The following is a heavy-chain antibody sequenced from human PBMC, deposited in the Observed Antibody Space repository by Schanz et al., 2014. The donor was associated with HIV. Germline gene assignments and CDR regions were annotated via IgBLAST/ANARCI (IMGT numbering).Heavy chain of an antibody. D-gene: IGHD1-26*01. CDR2: INHSGRT. Sequence: QVQLQQWGAGLLKPSETLSLTCAVYVGSFTDYYWTWIRQPPGKGLEWIGEINHSGRTNYSPSLKSRVAMLVDTSKKQFSLNLTSVTAADTAVYFCARVRSGSTAGYFDLWGRGTRVTVSS. CDR1: VGSFTDYY. J-gene: IGHJ2*01. V-gene: IGHV4-34*02. CDR3: ARVRSGSTAGYFDL.